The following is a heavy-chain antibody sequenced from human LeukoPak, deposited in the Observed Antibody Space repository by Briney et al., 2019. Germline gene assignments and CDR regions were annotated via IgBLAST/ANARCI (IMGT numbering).Heavy chain of an antibody. V-gene: IGHV4-34*01. Sequence: SETLSLTCAVYGGSFSGYYWSWIRQPPGKGLEWIGEINHSGSTNYNPSLKSRVTISVDTSKNQFSLKLSSVTAADTAVYYCAMSGVVVAAGFDYWGQGTLVTVSS. CDR1: GGSFSGYY. J-gene: IGHJ4*02. CDR3: AMSGVVVAAGFDY. D-gene: IGHD2-15*01. CDR2: INHSGST.